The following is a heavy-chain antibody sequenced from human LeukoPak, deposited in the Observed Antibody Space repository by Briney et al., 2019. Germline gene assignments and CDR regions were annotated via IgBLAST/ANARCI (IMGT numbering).Heavy chain of an antibody. D-gene: IGHD3-16*01. V-gene: IGHV3-11*06. CDR1: AFSFSIYH. CDR3: ARETFYAFDV. J-gene: IGHJ3*01. Sequence: GGSLRLSCAASAFSFSIYHMRWIRQAPGKGLEWVSSVTIDPSHTNYADSVQGRFTLSRDNAKNSLYLQMNSLRAEDTAVYYCARETFYAFDVWGQGAMVTVSP. CDR2: VTIDPSHT.